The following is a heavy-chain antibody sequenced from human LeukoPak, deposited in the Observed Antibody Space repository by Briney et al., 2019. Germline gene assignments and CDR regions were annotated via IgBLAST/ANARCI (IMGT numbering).Heavy chain of an antibody. Sequence: GASVKVSCKASGYTFTSYAMHWVRQAPGQRLEWMGWINAGNGNTKYSQKFQGRVTITRDTSASTAYMELSSLRSEDTAVYYCARGGGSGSYFRLLDYWGQGTLVTVSS. CDR1: GYTFTSYA. J-gene: IGHJ4*02. V-gene: IGHV1-3*01. D-gene: IGHD1-26*01. CDR2: INAGNGNT. CDR3: ARGGGSGSYFRLLDY.